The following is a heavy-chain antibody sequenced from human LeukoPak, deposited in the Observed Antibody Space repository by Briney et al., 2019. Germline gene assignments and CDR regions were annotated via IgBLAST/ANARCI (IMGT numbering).Heavy chain of an antibody. CDR1: GFTFSDYY. CDR3: GRVKGPKRPAGDY. J-gene: IGHJ4*02. Sequence: GGSLRLSCAASGFTFSDYYMSWIRQAPGKGLEWVSYISSSSSYTNYADSVKGRFTISRDNAKNSLYLQLNSLRAEDTAVYYCGRVKGPKRPAGDYWGQGTLVSVPS. V-gene: IGHV3-11*06. CDR2: ISSSSSYT. D-gene: IGHD6-19*01.